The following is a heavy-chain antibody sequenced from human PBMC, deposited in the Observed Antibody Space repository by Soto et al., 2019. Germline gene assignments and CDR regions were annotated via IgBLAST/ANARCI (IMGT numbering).Heavy chain of an antibody. CDR3: VRESAASGPNWFDT. J-gene: IGHJ5*02. Sequence: SGTLSLTCSVSGGSINSGRSSWNWIRQSPGKGLEWIASIYHSGSTYYNPSLKSRVSISVDRPENQFSLKLSSVAAADTAVYYCVRESAASGPNWFDTWGPGTLVTVSS. CDR2: IYHSGST. CDR1: GGSINSGRSS. D-gene: IGHD6-13*01. V-gene: IGHV4-30-2*06.